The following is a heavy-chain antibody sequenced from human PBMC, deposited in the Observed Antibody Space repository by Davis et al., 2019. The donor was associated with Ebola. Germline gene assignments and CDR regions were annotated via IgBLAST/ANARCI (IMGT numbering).Heavy chain of an antibody. CDR3: ARAAPHRGGWYADGMDV. D-gene: IGHD6-19*01. Sequence: AASVKVSCKASGYTFTSYDINWVRQATGQGLEWMGWMNPNSGNTSYAQKFQGRVTMTRDTSTSTVYMELSSLRSEDTAVYYCARAAPHRGGWYADGMDVWGQGTTVTVSS. J-gene: IGHJ6*02. CDR1: GYTFTSYD. CDR2: MNPNSGNT. V-gene: IGHV1-8*01.